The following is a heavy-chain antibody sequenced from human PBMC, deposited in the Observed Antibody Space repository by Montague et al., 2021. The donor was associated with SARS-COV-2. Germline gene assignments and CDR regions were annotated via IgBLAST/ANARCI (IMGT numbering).Heavy chain of an antibody. CDR3: TRDYRSIVGDGLDI. Sequence: SLRLSCAASGFTFSNYDMNWVRQAPGKGPEWTSYISTSAYTTSYAGSVKGRLTISRDNGKNSLYLQMNSLRVEDTAVYYCTRDYRSIVGDGLDIWGQGTKVTVSS. D-gene: IGHD3-16*02. J-gene: IGHJ3*02. CDR1: GFTFSNYD. CDR2: ISTSAYTT. V-gene: IGHV3-48*03.